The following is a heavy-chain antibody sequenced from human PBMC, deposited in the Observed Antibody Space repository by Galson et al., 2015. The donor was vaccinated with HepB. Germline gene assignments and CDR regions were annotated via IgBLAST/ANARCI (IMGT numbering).Heavy chain of an antibody. CDR1: GFTFSSYA. Sequence: SLRLSCAASGFTFSSYAMHWVRQAPGKGLEWVAVISYDGSNKYYADSVKGRFTISRDNSKNTLYLQMNSLRAEDTAVYYCARDEGFSYYYYYYMDVWGKGTTVTVSS. V-gene: IGHV3-30-3*01. J-gene: IGHJ6*03. D-gene: IGHD3-3*01. CDR2: ISYDGSNK. CDR3: ARDEGFSYYYYYYMDV.